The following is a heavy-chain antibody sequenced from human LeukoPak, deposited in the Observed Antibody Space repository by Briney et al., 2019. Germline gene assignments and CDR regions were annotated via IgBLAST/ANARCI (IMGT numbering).Heavy chain of an antibody. D-gene: IGHD4-17*01. Sequence: GGSLRLPCAASGFTFSSYAMHWVRQAPGKGLEWVAVISYDGSNKYYADSVKGRFTISSDISKNTLYLQMNSLRAEDTAVYYCARGYGDYFGGCPFDIWGQGTMVTVSS. V-gene: IGHV3-30*14. J-gene: IGHJ3*02. CDR3: ARGYGDYFGGCPFDI. CDR2: ISYDGSNK. CDR1: GFTFSSYA.